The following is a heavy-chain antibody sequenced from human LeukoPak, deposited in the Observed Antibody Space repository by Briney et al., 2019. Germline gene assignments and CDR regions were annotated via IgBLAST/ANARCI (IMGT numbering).Heavy chain of an antibody. CDR2: IYYSGST. CDR3: ARDYSNYPYDYYYMDV. D-gene: IGHD4-11*01. CDR1: GGSISSYY. V-gene: IGHV4-59*01. Sequence: PSETLSLTCTVSGGSISSYYWSWIRQPPGKGLEWIGYIYYSGSTNYNPSLKSRVTISVDTSKNQFSLKLSSVTAADTAVYYCARDYSNYPYDYYYMDVWGKGTTVTVSS. J-gene: IGHJ6*03.